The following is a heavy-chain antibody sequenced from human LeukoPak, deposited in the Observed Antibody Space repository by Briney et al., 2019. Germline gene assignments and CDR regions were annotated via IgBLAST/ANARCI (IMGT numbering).Heavy chain of an antibody. D-gene: IGHD3-10*01. CDR2: ISYDGSNK. CDR3: ARVYYGSGSYYNREATDY. J-gene: IGHJ4*02. Sequence: GGSLRLSCAASGFTFRSYAMHWVRQAPGKGLEWVALISYDGSNKYYADSVKGRYTISRDNSKNTLFLQMNSLRAEDTAVYYCARVYYGSGSYYNREATDYWGQGTLVTVSS. V-gene: IGHV3-30*04. CDR1: GFTFRSYA.